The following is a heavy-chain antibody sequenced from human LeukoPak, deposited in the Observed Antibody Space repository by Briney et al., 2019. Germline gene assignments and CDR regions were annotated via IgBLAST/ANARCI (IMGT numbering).Heavy chain of an antibody. CDR1: GFTFSSYS. CDR2: ISSRSSYI. D-gene: IGHD3-22*01. CDR3: GAYDSSGYYYVGPVVH. J-gene: IGHJ4*02. V-gene: IGHV3-21*04. Sequence: GGSLRLSCAASGFTFSSYSMNWVRQAPGKGLEWVSSISSRSSYIYYADSVKGRFTISRDNSKNTLYLQMNSLRAEDTAVYYCGAYDSSGYYYVGPVVHWGQGTLVTVSS.